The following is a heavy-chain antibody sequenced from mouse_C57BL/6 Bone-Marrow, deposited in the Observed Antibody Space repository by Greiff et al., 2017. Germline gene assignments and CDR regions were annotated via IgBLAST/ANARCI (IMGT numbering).Heavy chain of an antibody. CDR3: ATGALTLDY. Sequence: VQLQQSGAELVKPGASVKLSCTASGFNIKGYCMNWVKQRTEQGLEWIGEIDPGGGKTKSTAKFTSKATMTVDTSSLTAYLQLSSLTSEDTAVYYCATGALTLDYWGQGTTVTVSS. CDR2: IDPGGGKT. J-gene: IGHJ4*01. D-gene: IGHD3-1*01. CDR1: GFNIKGYC. V-gene: IGHV14-2*01.